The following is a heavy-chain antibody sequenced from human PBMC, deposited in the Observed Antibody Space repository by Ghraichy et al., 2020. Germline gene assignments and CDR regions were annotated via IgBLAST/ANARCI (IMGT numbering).Heavy chain of an antibody. V-gene: IGHV4-39*01. CDR1: GGSISSSRYY. J-gene: IGHJ4*02. D-gene: IGHD3-10*01. CDR3: ATSPDPYYYGSGSYYMYYFDY. Sequence: SETLSLTCSVSGGSISSSRYYWGWVRQSPGKGREWIGNIYYSGTTYYNPSLKSRVTISVDTSKNQFSLKLSSVAAADRAVYYCATSPDPYYYGSGSYYMYYFDYGGQGTLVTVSS. CDR2: IYYSGTT.